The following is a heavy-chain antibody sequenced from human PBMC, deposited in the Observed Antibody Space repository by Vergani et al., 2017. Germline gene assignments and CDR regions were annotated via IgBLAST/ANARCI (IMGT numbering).Heavy chain of an antibody. J-gene: IGHJ3*02. CDR1: GGSISSSSYY. V-gene: IGHV4-39*01. CDR3: AGLDGGAGGGDI. CDR2: IYYSGST. Sequence: QLQLQESGPGLVKPSETLSLTCTVSGGSISSSSYYWGWIRQPPGKGLEWIGSIYYSGSTYYNPSLKSRVTISVDTSKNQFSLKLSSVTAADTAVYYCAGLDGGAGGGDIWGQGTMVTVSS. D-gene: IGHD3-16*01.